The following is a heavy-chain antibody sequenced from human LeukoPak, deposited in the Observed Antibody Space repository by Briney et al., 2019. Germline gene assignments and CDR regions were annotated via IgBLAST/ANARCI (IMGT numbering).Heavy chain of an antibody. D-gene: IGHD3-22*01. CDR2: IIPIFGTT. CDR3: ARVRWSGSYDRDAFDM. Sequence: SVKVSCKVPGGTFSSYATSWVRQAPGQGLEWMGGIIPIFGTTTYAQKFQDRVTIIADESTSTAYMELSSLRSEDSAVYYCARVRWSGSYDRDAFDMWGQGTMVTVSS. CDR1: GGTFSSYA. V-gene: IGHV1-69*13. J-gene: IGHJ3*02.